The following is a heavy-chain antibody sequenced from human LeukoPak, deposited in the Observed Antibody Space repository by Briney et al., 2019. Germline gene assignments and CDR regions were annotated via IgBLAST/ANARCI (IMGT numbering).Heavy chain of an antibody. Sequence: GASVKVSCKASGGTFSSYAISWVRQAPGQGLEWMGGIIPIFGTANYAQKFQGRVTITADESTSTAYMELSSLRSEDTAVYYCASWAGHIVVVPAAIRTGSAFDIWGQGTMVTVSS. J-gene: IGHJ3*02. CDR2: IIPIFGTA. CDR1: GGTFSSYA. CDR3: ASWAGHIVVVPAAIRTGSAFDI. D-gene: IGHD2-2*02. V-gene: IGHV1-69*13.